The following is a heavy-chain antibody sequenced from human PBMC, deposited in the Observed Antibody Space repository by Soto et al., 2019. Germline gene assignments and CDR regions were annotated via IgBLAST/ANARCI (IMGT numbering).Heavy chain of an antibody. CDR2: INHSGST. J-gene: IGHJ5*02. CDR1: GGSFSGYY. CDR3: ARGVRLRAATFYVRGEYNWFDP. V-gene: IGHV4-34*01. Sequence: QVQLQQWGAGLLKPSETLSLTCAVYGGSFSGYYWSWIRQPPGKGLEWIGEINHSGSTNYNPSLNRRITISVDTYKNKFSLKLSSVNDADTAVYYCARGVRLRAATFYVRGEYNWFDPWGQGTLVTVSS. D-gene: IGHD2-15*01.